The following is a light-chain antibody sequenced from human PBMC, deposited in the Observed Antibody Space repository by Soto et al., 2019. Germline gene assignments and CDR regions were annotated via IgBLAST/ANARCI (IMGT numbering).Light chain of an antibody. V-gene: IGKV3-20*01. CDR3: QQYSSSPYT. J-gene: IGKJ2*01. CDR1: QSLSSNF. CDR2: LAS. Sequence: EIVLTQSPGTLSLSPGERATLSCRASQSLSSNFLAWYQQKPGQAPRLLIYLASSRATGIPDRFSGSGSGTDFTLTISRLEPEDLAVYYCQQYSSSPYTFSQGTKLEIK.